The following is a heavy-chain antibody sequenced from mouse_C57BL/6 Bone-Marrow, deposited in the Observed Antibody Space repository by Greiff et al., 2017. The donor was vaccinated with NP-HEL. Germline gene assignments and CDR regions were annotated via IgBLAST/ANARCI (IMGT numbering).Heavy chain of an antibody. V-gene: IGHV5-6*01. J-gene: IGHJ4*01. CDR2: ISSGGSYT. CDR1: GFTFSSYG. Sequence: EVKLMESGGDLVKPGGSLKLSCAASGFTFSSYGMSWVRQTPDKRLEWVATISSGGSYTYYPDSVKGRFTISRDNAKNTLYLQMSSLKSEDTAMYYCAREGTTVVAPTKAMDYWGQGTSVTVSS. D-gene: IGHD1-1*01. CDR3: AREGTTVVAPTKAMDY.